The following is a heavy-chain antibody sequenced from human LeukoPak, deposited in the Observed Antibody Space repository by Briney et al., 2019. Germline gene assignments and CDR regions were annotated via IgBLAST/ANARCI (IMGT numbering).Heavy chain of an antibody. V-gene: IGHV4-59*08. J-gene: IGHJ4*02. Sequence: PSETLSPTCTVSGGSISSYYWSWIRQPPGKGLEWIGYIYYSGSTNYNPSLKSRVTISVDTSKNQFSLKLSSVTAADTAVYYCARMPGEGEAYFDYWGQGTLVTVSS. D-gene: IGHD3-16*01. CDR3: ARMPGEGEAYFDY. CDR2: IYYSGST. CDR1: GGSISSYY.